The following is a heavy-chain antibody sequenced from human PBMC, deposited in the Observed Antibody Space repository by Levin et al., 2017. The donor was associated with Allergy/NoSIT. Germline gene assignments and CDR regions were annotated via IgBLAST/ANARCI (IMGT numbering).Heavy chain of an antibody. CDR1: GFIFSSYA. V-gene: IGHV3-23*01. Sequence: GGSLRLSCAASGFIFSSYAMSWVRQAPGKGLEWVSGISGSAGNTYYADSVKGRFTISRDNSKNTLSLQMNSLRAEDAAVYYCAKEGIQRWLFDQWGQGTLVTVSS. J-gene: IGHJ4*02. D-gene: IGHD5-18*01. CDR2: ISGSAGNT. CDR3: AKEGIQRWLFDQ.